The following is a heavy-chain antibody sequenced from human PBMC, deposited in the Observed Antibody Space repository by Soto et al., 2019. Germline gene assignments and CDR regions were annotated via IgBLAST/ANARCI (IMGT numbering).Heavy chain of an antibody. Sequence: GASVKVSCKASGYTFTSYGISWVRQAPGQGLEWMGWISAYNGNTNYAQKLQGRVTMTTDTSTSTAYMELRSLRSDDTAVYYCARDAPIYYDILTGPDYWGQGTLVTSPQ. CDR1: GYTFTSYG. CDR3: ARDAPIYYDILTGPDY. D-gene: IGHD3-9*01. J-gene: IGHJ4*02. V-gene: IGHV1-18*01. CDR2: ISAYNGNT.